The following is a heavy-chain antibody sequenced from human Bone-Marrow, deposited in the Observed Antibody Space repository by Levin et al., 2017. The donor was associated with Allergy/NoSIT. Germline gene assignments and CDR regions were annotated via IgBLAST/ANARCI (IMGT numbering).Heavy chain of an antibody. Sequence: PGGSLRLSCAASGFTFSNAWMSWVRQAPGKGLEWVGRIKSKTDGGTTDYAAPVKGRFTISRDDSKNTLYLQMNSLKTEDTAVYYCTLGGTAMVKHDYYYYGMDVWGQGTTVTVSS. D-gene: IGHD5-18*01. CDR3: TLGGTAMVKHDYYYYGMDV. CDR1: GFTFSNAW. CDR2: IKSKTDGGTT. J-gene: IGHJ6*02. V-gene: IGHV3-15*01.